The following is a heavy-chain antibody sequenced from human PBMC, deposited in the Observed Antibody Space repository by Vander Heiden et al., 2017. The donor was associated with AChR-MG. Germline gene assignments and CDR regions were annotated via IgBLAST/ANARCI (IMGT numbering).Heavy chain of an antibody. CDR3: AGDLDYYDSSGPPLDY. Sequence: QVQLQESGPGLVKPSETLSLTCTVSGGSISSYYWSWTRQPAGKGLEWIGRIYTSGSTNYNPSLKSRVTMSVDTSKNQFSLKLSSVTAADTAVYYCAGDLDYYDSSGPPLDYWGQGTLVTVSS. CDR2: IYTSGST. V-gene: IGHV4-4*07. J-gene: IGHJ4*02. D-gene: IGHD3-22*01. CDR1: GGSISSYY.